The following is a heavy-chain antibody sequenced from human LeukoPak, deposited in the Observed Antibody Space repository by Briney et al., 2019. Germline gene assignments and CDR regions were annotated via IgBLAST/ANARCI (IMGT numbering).Heavy chain of an antibody. CDR3: ARRLWDTSGWYFDY. Sequence: SETLSLTCAVYGGSFSGYYWSWVRQPPGKGLEWIGEINDSGRTNYNPSLKSRVTISVDTSKNQFSLKLRSVTAADTAVYYCARRLWDTSGWYFDYWGQGRLVAVSS. D-gene: IGHD6-19*01. J-gene: IGHJ4*02. CDR2: INDSGRT. V-gene: IGHV4-34*01. CDR1: GGSFSGYY.